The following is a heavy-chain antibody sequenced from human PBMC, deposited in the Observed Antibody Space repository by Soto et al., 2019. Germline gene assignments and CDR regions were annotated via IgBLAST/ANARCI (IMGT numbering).Heavy chain of an antibody. J-gene: IGHJ5*02. CDR3: ARGPWYSRSWYWFDP. CDR1: GGSISSYY. V-gene: IGHV4-59*01. D-gene: IGHD6-13*01. Sequence: QVQLQESGPGLVKPSETLSLTCTVSGGSISSYYWSWIRQPPGKGLEWIGYIYYSGSTNYNPSLKRRATISVDTPKNQFSLKLSSVTAADTAVYYCARGPWYSRSWYWFDPWGQGTLVTVSS. CDR2: IYYSGST.